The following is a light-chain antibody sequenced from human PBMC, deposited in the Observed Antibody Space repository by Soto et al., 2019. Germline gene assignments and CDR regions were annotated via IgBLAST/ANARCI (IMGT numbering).Light chain of an antibody. CDR3: QAWDSSTTVV. J-gene: IGLJ2*01. CDR2: QDS. CDR1: KLGDKY. Sequence: SYELTQPPSVSVSPGQTASITCSGDKLGDKYACWYQQKPGQSPVLVIYQDSKRPSGIPDRFSGSNAGNTATLTISGTQAMDEADYYCQAWDSSTTVVFGGGTKVTV. V-gene: IGLV3-1*01.